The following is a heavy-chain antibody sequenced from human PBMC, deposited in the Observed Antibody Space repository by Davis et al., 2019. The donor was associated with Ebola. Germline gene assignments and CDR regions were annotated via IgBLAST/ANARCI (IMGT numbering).Heavy chain of an antibody. D-gene: IGHD3-22*01. Sequence: GGSLRLSCAASGFTFSSYSMNWVRQAPGKGLEWVSSISSSSSYIYYADSVKGRFTIYRDNAKNSLYLQMNSLKTEDTAVYYCAIFSAYYDSSGYYYFDYWGQGTLVTVSS. J-gene: IGHJ4*02. CDR2: ISSSSSYI. CDR1: GFTFSSYS. CDR3: AIFSAYYDSSGYYYFDY. V-gene: IGHV3-21*04.